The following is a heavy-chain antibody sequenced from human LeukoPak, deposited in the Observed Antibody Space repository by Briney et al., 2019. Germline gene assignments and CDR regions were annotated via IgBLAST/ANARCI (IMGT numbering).Heavy chain of an antibody. J-gene: IGHJ4*02. V-gene: IGHV4-39*06. CDR3: AKVRTGHYFDY. CDR1: GGSITSSSYY. CDR2: IYYSGSTYYYSGTT. D-gene: IGHD1-1*01. Sequence: SETLSLTCTVSGGSITSSSYYWGWIRQPPGKGLEWIGNIYYSGSTYYYSGTTYYNPSLKSRVTISVDTSKNQFSLKLSSVTAADTAVYYCAKVRTGHYFDYWGQGTLVTVSS.